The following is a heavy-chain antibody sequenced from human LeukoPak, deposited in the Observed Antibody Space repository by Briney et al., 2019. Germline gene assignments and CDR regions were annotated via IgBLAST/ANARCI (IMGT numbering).Heavy chain of an antibody. CDR2: ISSSGSTI. V-gene: IGHV3-48*03. CDR1: GFTFSSYE. Sequence: GGSLRLSCAASGFTFSSYEMNWVRQAPGKGLEWASYISSSGSTIYYADSVKGRFTISRDNAKNSLYLQMNSLRAEDTAVYYCATTRRLRLDPAHEYFQHWGQGTLVTVSS. CDR3: ATTRRLRLDPAHEYFQH. J-gene: IGHJ1*01.